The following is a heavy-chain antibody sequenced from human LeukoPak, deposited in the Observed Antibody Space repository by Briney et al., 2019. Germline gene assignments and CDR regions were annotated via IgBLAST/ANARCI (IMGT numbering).Heavy chain of an antibody. CDR2: MTPNSGNT. CDR3: ARVGVVGSTADFDY. V-gene: IGHV1-8*01. D-gene: IGHD1-26*01. J-gene: IGHJ4*02. Sequence: WMTPNSGNTGYAHKFQGTVTMTRNTSISTAYMELSSLRSEDTAVYYCARVGVVGSTADFDYWGQGTLVTVSS.